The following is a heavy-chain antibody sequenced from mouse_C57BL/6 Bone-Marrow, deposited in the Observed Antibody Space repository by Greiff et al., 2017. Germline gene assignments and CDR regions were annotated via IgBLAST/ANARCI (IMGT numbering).Heavy chain of an antibody. J-gene: IGHJ4*01. D-gene: IGHD3-2*02. CDR1: GYAFSSSW. CDR2: IYPGDGDT. Sequence: VQLQQSGPELVKPGASVKISCKASGYAFSSSWMNWVQQRPGTGLEWIGRIYPGDGDTTYNGKFKGKATLTADKSSSTAYMQLSSLTSEASAVYFCAIEQLRLQVNYGDQGTAVTVTA. V-gene: IGHV1-82*01. CDR3: AIEQLRLQVNY.